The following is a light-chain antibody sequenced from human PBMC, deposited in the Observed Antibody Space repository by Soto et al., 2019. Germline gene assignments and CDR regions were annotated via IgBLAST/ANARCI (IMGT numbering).Light chain of an antibody. CDR1: QSVSIY. V-gene: IGKV3-11*01. CDR2: DAS. Sequence: EIVLAQSPATLSLSPGERATLSCRASQSVSIYLAWYQQKPGQAPRLLIYDASNRATGIPARFSGSGSGTDFTLTISSLEPEDFAVYYCQQRSNWPKTFGQGTKVDIK. J-gene: IGKJ1*01. CDR3: QQRSNWPKT.